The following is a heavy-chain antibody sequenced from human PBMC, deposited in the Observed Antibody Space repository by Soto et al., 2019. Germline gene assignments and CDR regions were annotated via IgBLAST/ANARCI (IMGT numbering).Heavy chain of an antibody. CDR2: ISAYNGNT. D-gene: IGHD2-2*01. V-gene: IGHV1-18*01. CDR1: GYTFTSYG. J-gene: IGHJ5*02. Sequence: QVQLVQSGAEVKKPGASVKVSCKASGYTFTSYGISWVRQAPGQGLEWMGWISAYNGNTNYAQKLQGRVTMTTDTSTSTAYMELRSLSSEDTAVYYCARNVVPAAPGAEWFDPWGQGTLVTVSS. CDR3: ARNVVPAAPGAEWFDP.